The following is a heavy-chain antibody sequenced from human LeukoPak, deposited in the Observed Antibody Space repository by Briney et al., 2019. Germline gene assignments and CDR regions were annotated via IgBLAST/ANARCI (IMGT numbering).Heavy chain of an antibody. Sequence: SVKVSCKASEGTFSSYAISWVRQAPGQGLEWMGGIIPIFGTANYAQKFQGRVTITTDGSTSTAYMELSSLRSEDTAVYYCARVVTPRDYDFYYMDVWGKGTTVTVSS. CDR1: EGTFSSYA. V-gene: IGHV1-69*05. D-gene: IGHD3-3*01. CDR2: IIPIFGTA. J-gene: IGHJ6*03. CDR3: ARVVTPRDYDFYYMDV.